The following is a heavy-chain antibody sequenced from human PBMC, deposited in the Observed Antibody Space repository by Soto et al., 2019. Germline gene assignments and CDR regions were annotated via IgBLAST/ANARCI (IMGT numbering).Heavy chain of an antibody. CDR1: GYTFTNYG. CDR3: AADRVLEQYYSYGMDV. D-gene: IGHD1-1*01. J-gene: IGHJ6*02. Sequence: GASVKVSCKASGYTFTNYGVTWVRQAPGQGLEWMGWISYNGNTNYAQKLQGRVTMTTDTSTSTEYMEMSSLRYEAKAVCYCAADRVLEQYYSYGMDVWGQGTKVTDSS. V-gene: IGHV1-18*01. CDR2: ISYNGNT.